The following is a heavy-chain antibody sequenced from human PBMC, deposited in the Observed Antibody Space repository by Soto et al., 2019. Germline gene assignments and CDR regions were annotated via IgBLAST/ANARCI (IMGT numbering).Heavy chain of an antibody. CDR3: AREERDYLDGSGSLDY. J-gene: IGHJ4*02. CDR2: ISYGAGT. Sequence: QVQLQESGPGLVRPSQTLSLTCTVSGGSIKRGASYWSWIRQHPGKGLEWIGYISYGAGTYYNPSLKSRLTISLDTSKNHFSLKLNSVTAADTAIYYCAREERDYLDGSGSLDYWGQGTLVTVSS. V-gene: IGHV4-31*03. D-gene: IGHD3-22*01. CDR1: GGSIKRGASY.